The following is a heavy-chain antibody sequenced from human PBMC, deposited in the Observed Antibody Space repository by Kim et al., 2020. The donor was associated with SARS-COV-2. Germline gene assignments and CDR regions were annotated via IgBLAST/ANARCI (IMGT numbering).Heavy chain of an antibody. D-gene: IGHD3-10*01. V-gene: IGHV3-30*18. Sequence: GGSLRLSCAASGFTFSSYGMHWVRQAPGKGLEWVAVISYDGSNKYYADSVKGRFTISRDNSKNTLYLQMNSLRAEYTAVYYCAKDRYYGSGSYYLGFGY. J-gene: IGHJ4*03. CDR2: ISYDGSNK. CDR1: GFTFSSYG. CDR3: AKDRYYGSGSYYLGFGY.